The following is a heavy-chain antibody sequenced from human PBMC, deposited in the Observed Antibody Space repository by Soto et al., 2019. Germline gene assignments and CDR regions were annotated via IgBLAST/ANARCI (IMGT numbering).Heavy chain of an antibody. D-gene: IGHD1-7*01. Sequence: QVQLQQSGPGLVKPSQTLSLTCAISGDSVSSNSAAWNWIRQSPSGGLEWLGRTYYRSRWYNDYAVSVRSRITIHPDTSKKQFSLHLNSVTPEDTAVYYCAGTTSLQWYYMDVWGKGTTVTVSS. J-gene: IGHJ6*03. CDR3: AGTTSLQWYYMDV. CDR1: GDSVSSNSAA. V-gene: IGHV6-1*01. CDR2: TYYRSRWYN.